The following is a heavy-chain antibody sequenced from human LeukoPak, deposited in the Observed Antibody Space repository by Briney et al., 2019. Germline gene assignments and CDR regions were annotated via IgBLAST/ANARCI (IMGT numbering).Heavy chain of an antibody. CDR2: ISRSGSPI. V-gene: IGHV3-48*03. D-gene: IGHD2-15*01. Sequence: PGGSLRLSCAVTGFSFSSYEMIWVRQAPGKGLEWVSYISRSGSPIYYADSVKGRFTISRDNAKNSLYLEMNSLRAEDTAFYYCARDRGGGDAFDIWGQGTMVTVS. CDR1: GFSFSSYE. CDR3: ARDRGGGDAFDI. J-gene: IGHJ3*02.